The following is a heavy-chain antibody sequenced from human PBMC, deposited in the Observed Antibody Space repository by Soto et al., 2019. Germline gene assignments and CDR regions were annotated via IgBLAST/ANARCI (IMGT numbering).Heavy chain of an antibody. Sequence: EVQLVESGGGLVKPGGSLRLACAASGFTFSNAWMNWVRQAPGKGLEWVGRIKCKTDGGTTDYAAPVKGRFTISRDDSQNTLYLKMNSLKAEDTTVYYCIVRYPYYFDYWGQGTLVTVSS. J-gene: IGHJ4*02. V-gene: IGHV3-15*07. CDR3: IVRYPYYFDY. CDR2: IKCKTDGGTT. CDR1: GFTFSNAW. D-gene: IGHD1-1*01.